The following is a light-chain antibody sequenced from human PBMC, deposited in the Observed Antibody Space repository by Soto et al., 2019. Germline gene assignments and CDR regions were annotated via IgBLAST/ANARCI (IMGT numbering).Light chain of an antibody. V-gene: IGLV2-14*01. CDR1: SRDVGGYNY. Sequence: QPALTQPASVSGSPGQSITISCTGTSRDVGGYNYVSWYQQHPGKAPKLMIYEVSNRPSGVSNRFSGSKSGNTASLTISGLQAEDEADYYCSSYTSSSSYVFGTGTKVTVL. CDR3: SSYTSSSSYV. J-gene: IGLJ1*01. CDR2: EVS.